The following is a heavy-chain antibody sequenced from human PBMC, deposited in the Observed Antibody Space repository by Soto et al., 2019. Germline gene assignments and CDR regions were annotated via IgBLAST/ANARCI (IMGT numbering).Heavy chain of an antibody. V-gene: IGHV4-30-4*01. D-gene: IGHD3-10*01. CDR2: IYYSGSS. J-gene: IGHJ4*02. CDR3: ASFGVIGEPFDY. CDR1: GGSISSGDHY. Sequence: SETLSLTCTVSGGSISSGDHYWSWIRQPPGKGLEWIGYIYYSGSSYYNPSLKSRLTVSLDTSKNQFSLKLNSVTAADTAVYYCASFGVIGEPFDYWGQGTLVTVSS.